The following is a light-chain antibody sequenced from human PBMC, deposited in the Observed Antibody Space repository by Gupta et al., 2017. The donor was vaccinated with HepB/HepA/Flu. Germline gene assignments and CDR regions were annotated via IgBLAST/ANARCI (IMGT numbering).Light chain of an antibody. CDR3: QQYNNWPLT. CDR1: QRISTN. Sequence: EIVMTQSPVTLSVSPGERATLSCRASQRISTNLVWYQQKPGQTPSVLIYGSFTRATGIPARFSGSGSGTEFTLTISSLQSEDFAVYFCQQYNNWPLTFGGGTKVEIK. V-gene: IGKV3-15*01. CDR2: GSF. J-gene: IGKJ4*01.